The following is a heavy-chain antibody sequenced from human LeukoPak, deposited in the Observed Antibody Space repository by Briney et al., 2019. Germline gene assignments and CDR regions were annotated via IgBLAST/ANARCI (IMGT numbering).Heavy chain of an antibody. CDR3: ARWGTRDSFDI. Sequence: PGGSLRLSCAASGFTFSSYGMHWVRQAPGKGLEWVSSISTSSSYIYYADSVKGRFTISRDNAKNSLYLQLDSLRAEDTAVYYCARWGTRDSFDIWGQGTMVTVSS. CDR2: ISTSSSYI. J-gene: IGHJ3*02. V-gene: IGHV3-21*01. CDR1: GFTFSSYG. D-gene: IGHD3-16*01.